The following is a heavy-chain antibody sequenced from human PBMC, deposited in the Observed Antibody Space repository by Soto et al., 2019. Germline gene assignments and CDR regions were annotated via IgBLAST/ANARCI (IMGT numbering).Heavy chain of an antibody. CDR2: IYWDDDK. CDR1: GFSLSTSGVG. CDR3: AQRRPTPGTFDI. V-gene: IGHV2-5*02. J-gene: IGHJ3*02. D-gene: IGHD2-15*01. Sequence: QITLKESGPTLVEPTQTLTLTCTFSGFSLSTSGVGVGWIRQPPGKALEWLALIYWDDDKRYSPSLKSRLTITTDSSKNQVVLTMTNIDPVDTATYYCAQRRPTPGTFDIWGQGTMVTVSS.